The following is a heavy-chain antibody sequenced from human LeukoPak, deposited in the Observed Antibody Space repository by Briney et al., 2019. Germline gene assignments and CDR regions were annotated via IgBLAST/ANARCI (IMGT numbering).Heavy chain of an antibody. CDR2: LNQDGSER. D-gene: IGHD3-10*01. J-gene: IGHJ4*02. CDR1: GFTFSSYW. CDR3: AKCGTGSNFDY. V-gene: IGHV3-7*02. Sequence: GGSLRLSCVASGFTFSSYWMSWVRQTPGKGLEWVAHLNQDGSERYYVDSVKGRFTISRENVKNSLYLQMNSLRAEDTAVYYCAKCGTGSNFDYRGQGMLVTVSS.